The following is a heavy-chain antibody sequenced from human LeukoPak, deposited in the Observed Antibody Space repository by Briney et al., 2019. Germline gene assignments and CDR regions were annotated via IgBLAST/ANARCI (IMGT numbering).Heavy chain of an antibody. D-gene: IGHD1-26*01. CDR1: GFTFDDYA. CDR2: IWSDGSDE. Sequence: GRSLRLSCAASGFTFDDYAMHWVRQAPGKGLEWVAAIWSDGSDENYADPVKGRFTIFSDNSKNTLYLQMHSLSAEDTAVYYCAFEIGRSQGAFDIWGQGTMITVSS. J-gene: IGHJ3*02. CDR3: AFEIGRSQGAFDI. V-gene: IGHV3-33*03.